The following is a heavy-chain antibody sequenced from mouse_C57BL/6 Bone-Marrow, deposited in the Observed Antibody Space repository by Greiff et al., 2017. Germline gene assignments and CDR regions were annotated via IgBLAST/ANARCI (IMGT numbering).Heavy chain of an antibody. J-gene: IGHJ1*03. CDR3: AQGGDV. Sequence: QVQLQQSGAELVRPGTSVKVSCKASGCAFTNYLIEWVKQRPGQGLEWIGVINPGSGGTNYNEKFKGKATLTADKSSSTAYMQLSSLTSEDSAVYFCAQGGDVWGTGTTVTVSS. CDR2: INPGSGGT. V-gene: IGHV1-54*01. CDR1: GCAFTNYL.